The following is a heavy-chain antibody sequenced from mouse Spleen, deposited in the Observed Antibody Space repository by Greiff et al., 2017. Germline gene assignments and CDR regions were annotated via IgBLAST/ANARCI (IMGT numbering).Heavy chain of an antibody. Sequence: EVNVVESGGDLVKPGGSLKLSCAASGFTFSSYGMSWVRQTPDKRLEWVATISSGGSYTYYPDSVKGRFTISRDNAKNTLYLQMSSLKSEDTAMYYCARSSRCYFDYWGQGTTLTVSS. CDR2: ISSGGSYT. CDR3: ARSSRCYFDY. D-gene: IGHD1-1*01. J-gene: IGHJ2*01. V-gene: IGHV5-6*01. CDR1: GFTFSSYG.